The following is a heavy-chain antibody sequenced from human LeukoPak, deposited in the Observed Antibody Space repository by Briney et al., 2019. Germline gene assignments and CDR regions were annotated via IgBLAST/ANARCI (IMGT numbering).Heavy chain of an antibody. Sequence: GGSLRLSCAASGFTFSSYEMNWVRQAPGKGLEWVSYISSSGSTIYYADSVKGRFTISRDNAKNTLYLQMNSLRAEDTAVYYCVRDIQTSSVEFDYWGQGTLVTVSS. CDR3: VRDIQTSSVEFDY. CDR2: ISSSGSTI. V-gene: IGHV3-48*03. CDR1: GFTFSSYE. J-gene: IGHJ4*02. D-gene: IGHD6-6*01.